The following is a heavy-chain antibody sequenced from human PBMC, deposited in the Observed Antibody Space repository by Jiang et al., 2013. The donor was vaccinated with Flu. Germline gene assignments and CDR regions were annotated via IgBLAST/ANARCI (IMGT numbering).Heavy chain of an antibody. Sequence: VQLLESGGGLVQPGGSLRLSCAASGFTFSSYAMSWARQAPGKGLEWVSDISGTGDTIHYADSVKGRFTISRDNSKNTLYLQMSSLRAEDTAVYYCARREIWYGDYCFDYWGQGTLVTVSS. V-gene: IGHV3-23*01. J-gene: IGHJ4*02. D-gene: IGHD4-17*01. CDR2: ISGTGDTI. CDR3: ARREIWYGDYCFDY. CDR1: GFTFSSYA.